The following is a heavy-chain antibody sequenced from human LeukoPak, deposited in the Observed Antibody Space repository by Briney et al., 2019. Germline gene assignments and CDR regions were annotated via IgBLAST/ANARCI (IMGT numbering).Heavy chain of an antibody. CDR2: INTNTGNP. CDR3: ARGRFEWFEDIVVVPAALGAFDI. V-gene: IGHV7-4-1*02. J-gene: IGHJ3*02. CDR1: GYTFTSYA. Sequence: ASVKVSCKASGYTFTSYAMNWVRQAPGQGLEWMGWINTNTGNPTYAQGFTGRFVFSLDTSVSTAYLQISSLKAEDTAVYYCARGRFEWFEDIVVVPAALGAFDIWGQGTMVTVS. D-gene: IGHD2-2*01.